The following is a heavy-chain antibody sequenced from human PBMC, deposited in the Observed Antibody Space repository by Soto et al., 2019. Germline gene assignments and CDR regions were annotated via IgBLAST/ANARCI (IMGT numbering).Heavy chain of an antibody. CDR2: ISYSGST. D-gene: IGHD3-3*01. J-gene: IGHJ4*02. Sequence: PSETLSLTCAVSGGSISSYYWSWIRQPPGKGLEWIGYISYSGSTNYNPSLKSRVTISVDTSKNQFSLKLSSVTAADTAVYYCARDLIFSRWSGFDYCGQGTLVTVSS. CDR3: ARDLIFSRWSGFDY. V-gene: IGHV4-59*01. CDR1: GGSISSYY.